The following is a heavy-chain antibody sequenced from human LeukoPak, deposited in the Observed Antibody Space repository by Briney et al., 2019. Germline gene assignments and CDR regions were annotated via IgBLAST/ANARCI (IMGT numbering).Heavy chain of an antibody. CDR3: AKGADGYSYGCRGDY. CDR1: GFTFGSYA. V-gene: IGHV3-23*01. CDR2: ISGSGGST. Sequence: GGSLRLSCVGSGFTFGSYAMTWVRQAPGKGLEWLAVISGSGGSTYYAGSVQGRFTISRDNFKNTVYLQMNSLRAEDTAVYYCAKGADGYSYGCRGDYWGQGTLVTVSS. J-gene: IGHJ4*02. D-gene: IGHD5-18*01.